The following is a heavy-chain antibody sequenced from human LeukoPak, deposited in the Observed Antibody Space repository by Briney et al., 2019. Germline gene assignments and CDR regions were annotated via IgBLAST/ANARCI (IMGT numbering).Heavy chain of an antibody. CDR2: ISGSGGST. Sequence: GGSLRLSCAASGVTVRSNEMSWVRQAPGRGVEWVAAISGSGGSTYYAHPVKRRFPISRDNSKNTLYLQMNSLRAEDTAVYYCAKTRTSAYYDSSGYYRYYFDYWGQGTLVTVSS. CDR1: GVTVRSNE. CDR3: AKTRTSAYYDSSGYYRYYFDY. D-gene: IGHD3-22*01. J-gene: IGHJ4*02. V-gene: IGHV3-23*01.